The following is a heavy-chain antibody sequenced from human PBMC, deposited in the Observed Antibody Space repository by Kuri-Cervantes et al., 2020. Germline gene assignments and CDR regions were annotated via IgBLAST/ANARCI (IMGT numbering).Heavy chain of an antibody. V-gene: IGHV1-69*04. CDR1: GYTFTSYA. CDR2: IIPILGIA. Sequence: SVKVSCKASGYTFTSYAMHWVRQAPGQGLEWMGRIIPILGIANYAQKFQGRVTITADKSTSTAYMELSSLRSEDTAVYYCAREGDYYDSSGPSRGWFDPWGQGTLVTVSS. D-gene: IGHD3-22*01. CDR3: AREGDYYDSSGPSRGWFDP. J-gene: IGHJ5*02.